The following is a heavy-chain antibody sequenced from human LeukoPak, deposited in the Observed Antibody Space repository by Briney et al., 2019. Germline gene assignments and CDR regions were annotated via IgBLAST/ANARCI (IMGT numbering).Heavy chain of an antibody. CDR3: AREDYYDSSGYGWYWFDP. D-gene: IGHD3-22*01. Sequence: SVKVSCKASGGTFSSYAISWVRQAPGQGLEWMGGIIPIFGTANYAQKFQGRVTITADESTSTAYMELSSLRSEDTAVYYCAREDYYDSSGYGWYWFDPWGQGTLVTVSS. V-gene: IGHV1-69*13. J-gene: IGHJ5*02. CDR1: GGTFSSYA. CDR2: IIPIFGTA.